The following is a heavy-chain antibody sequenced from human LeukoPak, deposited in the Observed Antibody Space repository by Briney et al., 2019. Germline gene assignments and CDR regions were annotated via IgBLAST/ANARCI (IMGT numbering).Heavy chain of an antibody. CDR1: GFKFSDHY. V-gene: IGHV3-72*01. CDR2: SRNHGSGYTA. Sequence: GGSLRLSCAASGFKFSDHYIDWVRQAPGTGREWVSRSRNHGSGYTAEYPASVGGKLTISRDVSESSLYLQMNSLRTEDTAVYYCGRIAINANNGMDVWGQGTTVTVSS. CDR3: GRIAINANNGMDV. D-gene: IGHD1/OR15-1a*01. J-gene: IGHJ6*02.